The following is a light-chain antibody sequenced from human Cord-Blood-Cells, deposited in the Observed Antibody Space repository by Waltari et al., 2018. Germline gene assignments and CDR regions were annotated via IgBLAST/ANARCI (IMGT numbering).Light chain of an antibody. CDR2: EFS. Sequence: QSALTQPPSASGSPGQSVTISCTGTSSDVGGYNYVSWYQQHPGKAPKLMIYEFSKRPSRVPDRLSGSRSGNTASRTVSGHQADDEADYCGSSYAGSNYVFGTGTKVTVL. CDR1: SSDVGGYNY. V-gene: IGLV2-8*01. J-gene: IGLJ1*01. CDR3: SSYAGSNYV.